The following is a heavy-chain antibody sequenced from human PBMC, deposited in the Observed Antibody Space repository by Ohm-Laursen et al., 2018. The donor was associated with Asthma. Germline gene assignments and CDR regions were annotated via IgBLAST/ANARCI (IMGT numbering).Heavy chain of an antibody. CDR1: GGTFSSYA. CDR3: ARGPISPQYFQH. D-gene: IGHD3-9*01. J-gene: IGHJ1*01. Sequence: GAPVKVSCKASGGTFSSYAISWVRQAPGQGLEWMGGIIPIFGTANYAQKFQGRVTITADESTSTAYMELSSLRSEDTAVYYCARGPISPQYFQHWGQGTLVTVSS. CDR2: IIPIFGTA. V-gene: IGHV1-69*13.